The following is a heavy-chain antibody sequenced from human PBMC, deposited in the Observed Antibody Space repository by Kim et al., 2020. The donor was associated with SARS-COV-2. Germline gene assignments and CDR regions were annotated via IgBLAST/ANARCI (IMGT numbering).Heavy chain of an antibody. D-gene: IGHD6-13*01. J-gene: IGHJ4*02. CDR2: ISSSGGTI. Sequence: GGSLRLSCAASGFTFSNYEMNWVRQAPGKGLEWVSYISSSGGTIYYADSVKGRFTISRDNAKNSLYLQMNSLRAEDTAVYYCARDSSSPPNWGLGTLVTVSS. V-gene: IGHV3-48*03. CDR3: ARDSSSPPN. CDR1: GFTFSNYE.